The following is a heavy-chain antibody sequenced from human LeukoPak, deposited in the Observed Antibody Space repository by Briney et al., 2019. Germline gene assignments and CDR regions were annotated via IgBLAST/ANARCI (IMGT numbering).Heavy chain of an antibody. Sequence: PGGSLRLSCAASGFTFDDYAMHWVRQAPGKGLEWVSGISWNSGSIGYADSVKGRFTISRDNAKNSLYLQMNSLRAEDTALYYCAKAFGAYYDSSGYYCFNCWGQGTLVTVSS. J-gene: IGHJ4*02. CDR2: ISWNSGSI. V-gene: IGHV3-9*01. CDR1: GFTFDDYA. CDR3: AKAFGAYYDSSGYYCFNC. D-gene: IGHD3-22*01.